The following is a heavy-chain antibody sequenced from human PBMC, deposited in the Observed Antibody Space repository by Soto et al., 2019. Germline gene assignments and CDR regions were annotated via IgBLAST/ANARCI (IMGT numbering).Heavy chain of an antibody. CDR3: ARLPVDAFDI. J-gene: IGHJ3*02. Sequence: SETLSLTCTVSGVSIRSYYWSWIRQPPGKGLEWIGYIYYSGSTNYNPSLKSRVTISVDTSKNQFSLKLTSVTAADTAVYYCARLPVDAFDIWGQGTMVTVSS. CDR1: GVSIRSYY. V-gene: IGHV4-59*08. CDR2: IYYSGST. D-gene: IGHD4-4*01.